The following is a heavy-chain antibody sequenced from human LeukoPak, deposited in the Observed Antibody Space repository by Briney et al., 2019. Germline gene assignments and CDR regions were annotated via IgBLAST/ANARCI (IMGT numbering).Heavy chain of an antibody. CDR3: ARSVGGGRYCSGGSCPGDAFHI. J-gene: IGHJ3*02. Sequence: EASVKVSCKASGYTFTSYGISWVRQAPGQGLEWMGWISAYNGNTNYAQKLQGRVTMTTDTSTSTAYMELRSLRSDDTAVYYCARSVGGGRYCSGGSCPGDAFHIWGQGTMVTVSS. CDR2: ISAYNGNT. V-gene: IGHV1-18*04. D-gene: IGHD2-15*01. CDR1: GYTFTSYG.